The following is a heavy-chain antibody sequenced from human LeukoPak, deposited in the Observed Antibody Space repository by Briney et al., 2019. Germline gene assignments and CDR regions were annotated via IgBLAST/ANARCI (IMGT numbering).Heavy chain of an antibody. CDR1: GGFISSYY. Sequence: SETLSLTCTVSGGFISSYYWSWIRQPPGKGLEWIGYIYYSGSTNYNPSLKSRVTISVDTSKNQFSLKLSSVTAADTAVYYCARDPSDYYDYWGQGTLVTVSS. V-gene: IGHV4-59*12. CDR2: IYYSGST. J-gene: IGHJ4*02. CDR3: ARDPSDYYDY. D-gene: IGHD6-19*01.